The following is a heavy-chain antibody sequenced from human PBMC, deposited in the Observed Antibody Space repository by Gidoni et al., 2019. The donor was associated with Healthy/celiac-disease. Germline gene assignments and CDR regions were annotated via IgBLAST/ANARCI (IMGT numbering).Heavy chain of an antibody. J-gene: IGHJ4*02. Sequence: EVQLVESGGGLVQTGRSLRLSCAAPGFTFDDYAVHWVRQAPGKGLEWVSGISWNSGSIGYADSVKGRFTISRDNAKNSLYLQMNSLRAEDTALYYCAKGLSYSSSFRGFDYWGQGTLVTVSS. CDR1: GFTFDDYA. CDR3: AKGLSYSSSFRGFDY. D-gene: IGHD6-6*01. CDR2: ISWNSGSI. V-gene: IGHV3-9*01.